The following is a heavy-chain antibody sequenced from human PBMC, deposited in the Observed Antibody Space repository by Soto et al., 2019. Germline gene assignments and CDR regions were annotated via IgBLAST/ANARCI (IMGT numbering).Heavy chain of an antibody. J-gene: IGHJ6*02. D-gene: IGHD4-17*01. Sequence: PGESLKISCKGSGYSFTSYWIGWVRQMPGKGLEWMGIIYPGDSDTRYSPSFQGQVTISADKSISTAYLQWSSLKASDTAMYYCARQDYGDSIDYYYYYGMDVWGQGTTVTVSS. CDR3: ARQDYGDSIDYYYYYGMDV. CDR2: IYPGDSDT. V-gene: IGHV5-51*01. CDR1: GYSFTSYW.